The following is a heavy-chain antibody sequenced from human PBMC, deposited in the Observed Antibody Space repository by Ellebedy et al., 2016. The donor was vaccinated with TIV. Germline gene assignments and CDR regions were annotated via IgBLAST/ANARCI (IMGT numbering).Heavy chain of an antibody. CDR1: GYTFTSYY. D-gene: IGHD4-23*01. CDR2: INPNSGGT. CDR3: ARVGDYGGRIYYGMDV. Sequence: ASVKVSCXASGYTFTSYYMHWVRQAPGQGLEWMGWINPNSGGTNYAQKFQGRVTMTRDTSISTAYMELSRLRSDDTAVYYCARVGDYGGRIYYGMDVWGQGTTVTVSS. J-gene: IGHJ6*02. V-gene: IGHV1-2*02.